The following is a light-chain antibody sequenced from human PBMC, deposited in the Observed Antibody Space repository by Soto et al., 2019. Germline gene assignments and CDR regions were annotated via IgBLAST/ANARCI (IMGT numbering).Light chain of an antibody. CDR3: SSHAGTTVV. V-gene: IGLV2-8*01. Sequence: QSALTQPPSASGSPGQSVTISCTGTSSDVGGYNYVSWHQQHPGKAPKLMIYDVTERPSGVPDRFAGSKSGNTASLSVSGLQTEDEADYYCSSHAGTTVVFGGGTKLTVL. J-gene: IGLJ2*01. CDR2: DVT. CDR1: SSDVGGYNY.